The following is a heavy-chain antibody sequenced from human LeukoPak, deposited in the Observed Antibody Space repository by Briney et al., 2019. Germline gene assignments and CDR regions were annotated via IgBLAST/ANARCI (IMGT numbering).Heavy chain of an antibody. CDR2: INPNSGGT. V-gene: IGHV1-2*02. Sequence: ASVKVSRKASGYTFTGYYMHWVRQAPGQGLEWMGWINPNSGGTNYAQKFQGRVTMTRDTSISTAYMELSRLRSDDTAVYYCARVSGSSGSIDYWGQGTLVTVSS. D-gene: IGHD6-19*01. CDR3: ARVSGSSGSIDY. CDR1: GYTFTGYY. J-gene: IGHJ4*02.